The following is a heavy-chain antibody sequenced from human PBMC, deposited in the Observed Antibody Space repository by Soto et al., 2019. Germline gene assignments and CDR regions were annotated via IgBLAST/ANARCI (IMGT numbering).Heavy chain of an antibody. V-gene: IGHV4-31*03. CDR2: IYYSGST. J-gene: IGHJ3*02. D-gene: IGHD3-22*01. Sequence: PSETLSLTCTVSGGSISSGGYYWSWIRQHPGKGLEWIGYIYYSGSTYYNPSLESRVTISVDTSKNQFSLKLSSVTAADTAVYYCATTYYYGSSGQVGVAFDIWGQGTMVTVSS. CDR3: ATTYYYGSSGQVGVAFDI. CDR1: GGSISSGGYY.